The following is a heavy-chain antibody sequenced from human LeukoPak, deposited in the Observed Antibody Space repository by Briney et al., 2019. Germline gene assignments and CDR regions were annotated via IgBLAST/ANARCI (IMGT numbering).Heavy chain of an antibody. J-gene: IGHJ4*02. Sequence: PGWALRLSCAASGFIFSDYYMTWIRQAPGKGLEWLSYINGSGSDTNYADSVKGRFTTSRDNAKNSLYLQMNSLRAEDTAVYYCARVGSIAAVGTPDYWGQGTLVTVSS. D-gene: IGHD6-13*01. CDR2: INGSGSDT. CDR1: GFIFSDYY. CDR3: ARVGSIAAVGTPDY. V-gene: IGHV3-11*06.